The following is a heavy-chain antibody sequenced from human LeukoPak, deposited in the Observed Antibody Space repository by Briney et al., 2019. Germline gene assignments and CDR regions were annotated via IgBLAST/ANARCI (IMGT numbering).Heavy chain of an antibody. CDR1: GASISSYY. J-gene: IGHJ5*02. CDR3: AREGTAGTNLNWFDP. Sequence: SETLSLTCSVSGASISSYYWSWIRQPPGKGLEWIGYISYSGSTNFNPSLKSRVTISVDTSKNQFSLKLSSVTAADTAVYYCAREGTAGTNLNWFDPWGQGTLVTVSS. D-gene: IGHD1-1*01. CDR2: ISYSGST. V-gene: IGHV4-59*01.